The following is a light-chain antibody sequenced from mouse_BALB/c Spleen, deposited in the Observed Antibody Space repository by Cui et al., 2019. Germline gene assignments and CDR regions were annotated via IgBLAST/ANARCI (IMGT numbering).Light chain of an antibody. CDR2: RTS. V-gene: IGKV4-91*01. J-gene: IGKJ5*01. CDR1: SSTSSNY. Sequence: EIVLTHSPTTMAESPGAKNTITCSYSSSTSSNYVHWYQQKPGFSPKLLIDRTSNLASGVPARFSGSGSGTSYSLTIGTMEAEYVATYYCQQCSSMLTFGAGTKLELK. CDR3: QQCSSMLT.